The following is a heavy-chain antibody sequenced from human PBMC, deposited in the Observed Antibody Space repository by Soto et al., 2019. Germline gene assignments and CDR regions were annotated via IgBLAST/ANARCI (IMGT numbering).Heavy chain of an antibody. CDR1: GGTFSSYA. J-gene: IGHJ4*02. V-gene: IGHV1-69*13. CDR2: IIPIFGTA. CDR3: ARYPSAPQNCGGDCYSDY. Sequence: SVKVSCKASGGTFSSYAISWVRQAPGQGLEWMGGIIPIFGTANYAQKFQGRVTITADESTSTAYMELSSLRSEDTAVYYCARYPSAPQNCGGDCYSDYWGQGTLVTVSS. D-gene: IGHD2-21*02.